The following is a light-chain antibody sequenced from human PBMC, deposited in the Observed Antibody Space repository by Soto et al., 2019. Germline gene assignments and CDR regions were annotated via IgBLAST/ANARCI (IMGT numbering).Light chain of an antibody. J-gene: IGLJ1*01. CDR1: SSDIVTYDY. Sequence: QSALAQPASVSGSPGQSITISCTGTSSDIVTYDYVSWYQQHPGKAPKLMIYEVSHRPPGVSSRFSGSKSANTASLTISGLQAEDEADYYCYSKTATSKFFGTGTKVTVL. CDR2: EVS. V-gene: IGLV2-14*01. CDR3: YSKTATSKF.